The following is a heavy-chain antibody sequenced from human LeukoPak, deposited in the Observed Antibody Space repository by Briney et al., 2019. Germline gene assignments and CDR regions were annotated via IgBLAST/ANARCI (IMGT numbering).Heavy chain of an antibody. V-gene: IGHV1-46*01. CDR2: INPSGGST. Sequence: ASVKVSCKASGYTFTSYYMLWVRQAPGQGLEWMGIINPSGGSTSYAQKFQGRVTMTRDMSTSTVYMELSSLRSEDTAVYYCARERLTMVRGHYNWFDPWGQGTLVTVSS. J-gene: IGHJ5*02. CDR1: GYTFTSYY. CDR3: ARERLTMVRGHYNWFDP. D-gene: IGHD3-10*01.